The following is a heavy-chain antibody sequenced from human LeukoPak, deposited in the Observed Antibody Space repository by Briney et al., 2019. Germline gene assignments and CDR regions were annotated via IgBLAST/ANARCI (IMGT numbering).Heavy chain of an antibody. V-gene: IGHV4-34*01. CDR3: ARKGYCSSTSCYGKYYFDY. CDR2: INHSGST. Sequence: SETLSLTCAVYGGSFSGYYWSRIRQPPGKGLEWIGEINHSGSTNYNPSLKSRVTISVDTSKNQFSLKLSSVTAADTAVYYCARKGYCSSTSCYGKYYFDYWGQGTLVTVSS. CDR1: GGSFSGYY. D-gene: IGHD2-2*01. J-gene: IGHJ4*02.